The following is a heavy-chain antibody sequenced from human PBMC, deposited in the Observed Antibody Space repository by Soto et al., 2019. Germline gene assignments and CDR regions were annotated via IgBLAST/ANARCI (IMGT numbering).Heavy chain of an antibody. CDR3: AKDWGLRFLEWLYYYYYGMDV. Sequence: GGSLRLSCAASGFTFSSYAMSWVRQAPGKGLEWVSAISGSGGSTYYADSVKGRFTISRDNSKNTLYLQMNSLRAEDTAVYYCAKDWGLRFLEWLYYYYYGMDVWGQGTTVTVPS. D-gene: IGHD3-3*01. J-gene: IGHJ6*02. V-gene: IGHV3-23*01. CDR2: ISGSGGST. CDR1: GFTFSSYA.